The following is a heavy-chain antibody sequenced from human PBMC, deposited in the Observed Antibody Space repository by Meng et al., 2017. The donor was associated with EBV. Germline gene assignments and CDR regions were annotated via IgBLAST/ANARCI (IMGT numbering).Heavy chain of an antibody. CDR2: INPNSGGT. D-gene: IGHD6-19*01. CDR3: ARVGIAVAGTGDY. Sequence: QGQRVQSGGEVKKPGGSVKVSGKAPGYTFTGYYMHWLRQSPGQGLEWMGRINPNSGGTNYEQKFQGRVTMTRDTSISTAYMELSRLRSDDTAVDYCARVGIAVAGTGDYWGQGTLVTVSS. CDR1: GYTFTGYY. J-gene: IGHJ4*02. V-gene: IGHV1-2*06.